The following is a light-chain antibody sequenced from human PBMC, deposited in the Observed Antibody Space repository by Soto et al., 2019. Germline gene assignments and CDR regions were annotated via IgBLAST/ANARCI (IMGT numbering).Light chain of an antibody. J-gene: IGKJ2*02. V-gene: IGKV3-20*01. CDR2: GAS. CDR3: KHYDTSLCT. CDR1: QSVRSSY. Sequence: ELVLTQSPVTLSLSPGERVTLSCRASQSVRSSYLAWYQQKPGQAPRLLLYGASSRATGIPDRFSGSGSGTEFTLTITRLEPDDFAVYYCKHYDTSLCTFGQGTKMEIK.